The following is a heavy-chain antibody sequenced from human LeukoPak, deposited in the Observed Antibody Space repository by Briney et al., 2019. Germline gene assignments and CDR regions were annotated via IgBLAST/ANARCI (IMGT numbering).Heavy chain of an antibody. CDR3: TRERRGSYYAFES. J-gene: IGHJ4*02. CDR1: GFSVRDYP. Sequence: GGSLRLSCAASGFSVRDYPISWIRQSPGKGPEWISYVMSGRGSTNYADSVKGRFTISRDNAKNSVALQLDGLRADDTAVYFCTRERRGSYYAFESWGQGTLVTVPS. D-gene: IGHD3-16*01. CDR2: VMSGRGST. V-gene: IGHV3-11*05.